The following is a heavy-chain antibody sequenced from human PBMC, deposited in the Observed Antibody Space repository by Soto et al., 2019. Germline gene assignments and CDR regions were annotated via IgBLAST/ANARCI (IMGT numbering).Heavy chain of an antibody. Sequence: KPSETLSLTCSVSGISVNTNGYYWGWVRQPPGKGLDWIGNIYYSGSTFYNPSLRGRVTISVDTSKNQFSLKVNSVTAADTAVYYCAGFVVPASRNTDFDYWGQGTLVTVSS. CDR3: AGFVVPASRNTDFDY. CDR2: IYYSGST. J-gene: IGHJ4*02. D-gene: IGHD2-15*01. CDR1: GISVNTNGYY. V-gene: IGHV4-39*01.